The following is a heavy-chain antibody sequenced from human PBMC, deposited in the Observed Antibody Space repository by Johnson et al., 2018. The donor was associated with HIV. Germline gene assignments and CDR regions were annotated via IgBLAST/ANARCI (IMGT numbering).Heavy chain of an antibody. D-gene: IGHD1-26*01. CDR1: GFTFSNYA. CDR3: ARPDSGRYRDAFDI. V-gene: IGHV3-30-3*01. Sequence: VQLVESGGGVVQPGRSLRLSCAASGFTFSNYAMHWVRQAPGKGLEWVAVISYDGSNKYSADSVKGRFTISRDNSKNTRYLQMNSLRTEDTAVYYCARPDSGRYRDAFDIWGQGTMVTVSS. CDR2: ISYDGSNK. J-gene: IGHJ3*02.